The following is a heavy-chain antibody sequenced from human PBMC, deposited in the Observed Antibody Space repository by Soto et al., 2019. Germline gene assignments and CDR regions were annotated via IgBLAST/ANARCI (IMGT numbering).Heavy chain of an antibody. J-gene: IGHJ4*02. V-gene: IGHV1-69*01. CDR3: AREVTVASYSFDF. CDR2: IIPIFNSA. Sequence: QVQLVQSGAEVKRPGSSVKVSCKASGGTFNNYALSWVRQAPGQGLEWVGGIIPIFNSANYAQKFQGRVTITADDSTITAYMELRSLRPDDTAVYYCAREVTVASYSFDFWGQGTLVTVSS. CDR1: GGTFNNYA. D-gene: IGHD5-12*01.